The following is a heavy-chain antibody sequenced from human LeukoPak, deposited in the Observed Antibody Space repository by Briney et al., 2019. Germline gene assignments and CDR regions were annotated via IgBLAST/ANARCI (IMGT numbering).Heavy chain of an antibody. CDR1: GFTFSSYA. D-gene: IGHD2-2*01. CDR2: MSYDGSNK. V-gene: IGHV3-30-3*02. J-gene: IGHJ4*02. Sequence: PGGSLRLSCAASGFTFSSYAMHWVRQAPGKGLEWVAVMSYDGSNKFYADSVKGRFTISRDNSKNTLYLQMNSLRAEDTAVYYCAKPYCSSTGCYAPSDYWGQGTLVTVSS. CDR3: AKPYCSSTGCYAPSDY.